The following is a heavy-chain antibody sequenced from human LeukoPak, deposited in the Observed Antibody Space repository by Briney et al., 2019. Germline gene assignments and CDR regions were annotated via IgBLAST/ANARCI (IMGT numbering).Heavy chain of an antibody. CDR1: GGSFSGYY. CDR2: INHSGST. J-gene: IGHJ4*02. D-gene: IGHD1-26*01. CDR3: ARVVGGAAMGPFDY. V-gene: IGHV4-34*01. Sequence: PSETLSLTCAVYGGSFSGYYWSWIRQPPGKGLEWIGEINHSGSTNYNPSLKSRVTISVDTSKNQFSLKLSSVTAADTAVYYCARVVGGAAMGPFDYWGQGTLVTVSS.